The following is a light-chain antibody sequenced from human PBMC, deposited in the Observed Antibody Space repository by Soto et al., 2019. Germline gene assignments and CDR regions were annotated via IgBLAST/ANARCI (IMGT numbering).Light chain of an antibody. V-gene: IGKV3-11*01. CDR2: DAS. CDR1: QSVTSN. CDR3: QQRGT. J-gene: IGKJ5*01. Sequence: IVMTQSPVTLSVSTEERATLSCRASQSVTSNLAWYQQKPGQAPRLVIYDASKRATGIPARFSGSGSGTDFTLTISSLESEDFAVYYCQQRGTFGQGARLAI.